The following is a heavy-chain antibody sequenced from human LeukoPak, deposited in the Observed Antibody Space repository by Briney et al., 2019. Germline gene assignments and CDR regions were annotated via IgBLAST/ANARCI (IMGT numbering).Heavy chain of an antibody. Sequence: SETLSLTCTVSGGSISSYYWSWIRQPPGKGLEWIGYIYYSGSTNYNPSLKSRVTISVDTSKDQFSLKLSSVTAADTAVYYCARVGMDDSSGYWSWFDPWGQGTLVTVSS. CDR1: GGSISSYY. CDR3: ARVGMDDSSGYWSWFDP. V-gene: IGHV4-59*01. D-gene: IGHD3-22*01. CDR2: IYYSGST. J-gene: IGHJ5*02.